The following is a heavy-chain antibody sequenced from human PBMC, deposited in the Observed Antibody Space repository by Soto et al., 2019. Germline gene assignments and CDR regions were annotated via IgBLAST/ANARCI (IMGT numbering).Heavy chain of an antibody. V-gene: IGHV3-21*01. CDR1: GFTFSSYS. D-gene: IGHD6-6*01. CDR3: ARDHGDSSSSVGSVGY. Sequence: EVQLVESGGGLVKPGGSLRLSCAASGFTFSSYSMNWVRQAPGKGLEWVSSISSSSSYIYYADSVKGRFTISRDNAKNSLYLQMNSLRAEDTAVYYCARDHGDSSSSVGSVGYWGQGTLVTVSS. J-gene: IGHJ4*02. CDR2: ISSSSSYI.